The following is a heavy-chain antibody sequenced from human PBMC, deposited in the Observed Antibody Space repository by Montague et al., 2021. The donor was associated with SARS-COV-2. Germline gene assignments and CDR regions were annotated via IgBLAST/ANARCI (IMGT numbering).Heavy chain of an antibody. J-gene: IGHJ3*02. D-gene: IGHD3-22*01. CDR2: IYYSGST. CDR3: ARARITMIVVVNAFDI. Sequence: TLSLTCTVSGGSISSGDYYWNWIRQHPGKGLEWIGYIYYSGSTYYNPSLKSRVTISVDTSKNQFSLKLSSVTAADTAVYYGARARITMIVVVNAFDIWGQGTKVTVSS. V-gene: IGHV4-31*03. CDR1: GGSISSGDYY.